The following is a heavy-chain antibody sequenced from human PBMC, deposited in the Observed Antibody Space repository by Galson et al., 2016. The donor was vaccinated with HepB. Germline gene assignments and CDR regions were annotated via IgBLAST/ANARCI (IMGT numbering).Heavy chain of an antibody. V-gene: IGHV5-10-1*01. J-gene: IGHJ4*02. CDR3: AKEGTVAARPH. D-gene: IGHD6-6*01. Sequence: QSGAEVKKPGESLTISCKGSGYIFNNFWITWVRQMPGKGLEWMGRIDPTDSHIDYSPSFQGHVTFSIDKSVSTAYLQWSSLKASDTAMYCCAKEGTVAARPHWGQGTLVTVSS. CDR2: IDPTDSHI. CDR1: GYIFNNFW.